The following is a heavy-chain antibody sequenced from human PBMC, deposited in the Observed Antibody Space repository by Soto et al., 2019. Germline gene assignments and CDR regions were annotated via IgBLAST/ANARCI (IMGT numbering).Heavy chain of an antibody. CDR1: GITFSNAW. CDR3: TIMGLGTFQY. Sequence: EVQLVESGGGLVKDGGSLRLSCAVSGITFSNAWMAWVRQAPGMGLEWVGRIQKKADGGATEYAASVKGRLSISRDDSKNTVHLQMDSLKTEDSAVYYCTIMGLGTFQYWGQGTLLTVSS. J-gene: IGHJ4*02. V-gene: IGHV3-15*01. CDR2: IQKKADGGAT. D-gene: IGHD1-26*01.